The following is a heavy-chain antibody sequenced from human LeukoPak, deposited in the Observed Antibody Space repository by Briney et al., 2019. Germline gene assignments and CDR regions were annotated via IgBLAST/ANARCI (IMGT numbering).Heavy chain of an antibody. J-gene: IGHJ6*02. CDR3: ARDGASSIAARYWNYYYYYGMDV. CDR1: GYTFTSYG. Sequence: ASVKVSCKASGYTFTSYGISWVRQAPGQGLEWMGWISAYNGNTNYAQKIQGRVTMTTDTSTSTAYMELRSLRSDDTAVYYCARDGASSIAARYWNYYYYYGMDVWGQGTTVTVSS. V-gene: IGHV1-18*01. D-gene: IGHD6-6*01. CDR2: ISAYNGNT.